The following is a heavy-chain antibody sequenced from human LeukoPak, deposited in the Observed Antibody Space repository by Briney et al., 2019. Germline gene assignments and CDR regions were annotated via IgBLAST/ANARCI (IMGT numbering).Heavy chain of an antibody. CDR3: ARLHRGMYRSSWYLAFDI. V-gene: IGHV5-51*01. J-gene: IGHJ3*02. D-gene: IGHD6-13*01. Sequence: GESLKISCQGSGSSFTSYWIGWARQLPGKGREWMGIIYPGDTDTRYSTSIQGQVTISADKSITTAYLQWRRLKASDSAMYYCARLHRGMYRSSWYLAFDIWGQGTMVTVSS. CDR1: GSSFTSYW. CDR2: IYPGDTDT.